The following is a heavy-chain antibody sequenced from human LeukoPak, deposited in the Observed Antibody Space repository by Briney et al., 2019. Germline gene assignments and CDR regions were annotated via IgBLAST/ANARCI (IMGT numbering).Heavy chain of an antibody. CDR3: TRHGLYCFDC. CDR1: GFNFSNYW. J-gene: IGHJ4*02. CDR2: IKTDGSET. V-gene: IGHV3-7*01. Sequence: GGSLRLSCGAPGFNFSNYWMGWVRQAPGKGLEWVANIKTDGSETHYVDSVKGRFAISRDNAKNSPFLQMNSLRAEDTALYYCTRHGLYCFDCWGQGTLVTVSS. D-gene: IGHD3/OR15-3a*01.